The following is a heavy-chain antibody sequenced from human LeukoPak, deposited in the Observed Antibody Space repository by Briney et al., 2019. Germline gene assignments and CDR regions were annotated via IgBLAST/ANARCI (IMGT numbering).Heavy chain of an antibody. CDR2: ISSSSSYI. D-gene: IGHD6-13*01. CDR1: GFTFSSYS. V-gene: IGHV3-21*01. J-gene: IGHJ4*02. Sequence: GGSLRLSCAASGFTFSSYSMNWVRQAPGKGLEWVSSISSSSSYIYYADSVKGRFTISRDNAKNSLYLQMNSLRAEDTAVYYCARSLSGIAAAPTGNNDYWGQGTLVTVSS. CDR3: ARSLSGIAAAPTGNNDY.